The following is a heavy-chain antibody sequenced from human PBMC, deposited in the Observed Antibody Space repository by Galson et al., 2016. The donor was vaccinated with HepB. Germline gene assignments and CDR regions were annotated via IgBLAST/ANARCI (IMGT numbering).Heavy chain of an antibody. J-gene: IGHJ4*02. CDR1: GFTFDNYW. D-gene: IGHD4-23*01. CDR3: ARGRDGGNYEDY. CDR2: IKQDGSGK. V-gene: IGHV3-7*01. Sequence: SLRLSCAASGFTFDNYWMCWVRQAPGKGLEWVANIKQDGSGKYYVDSVKGRFTISRDNAKNSLYLQMNSLRAEDTAVYYCARGRDGGNYEDYWGQGTLVTDSS.